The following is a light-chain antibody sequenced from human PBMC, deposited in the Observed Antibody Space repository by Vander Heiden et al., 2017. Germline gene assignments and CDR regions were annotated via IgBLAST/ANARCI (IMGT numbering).Light chain of an antibody. CDR2: SSN. CDR3: ASWDDSLSGRV. CDR1: SSNIGSNY. Sequence: QSVLTQPPSASGTAGQRVTISCSGSSSNIGSNYVYWYQQLPGTAPKLLMYSSNQRPSGVPDRFSGSKSGTSASLAISGLRSEDEADYYCASWDDSLSGRVFGGGTKLTVL. J-gene: IGLJ3*02. V-gene: IGLV1-47*01.